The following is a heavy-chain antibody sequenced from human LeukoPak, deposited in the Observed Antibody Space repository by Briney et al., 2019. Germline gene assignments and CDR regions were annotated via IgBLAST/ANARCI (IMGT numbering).Heavy chain of an antibody. CDR2: INHSGST. Sequence: SETLSLTCAVYGGSFSGYYWSWIRQPPGKGLEWIGEINHSGSTNYNPSLKSRVTISVDTSKNQFSLKLSSVTAAYTAVYYCARGSYDILTGYLGGLDYWGQGTLVTVSS. CDR3: ARGSYDILTGYLGGLDY. CDR1: GGSFSGYY. J-gene: IGHJ4*02. V-gene: IGHV4-34*01. D-gene: IGHD3-9*01.